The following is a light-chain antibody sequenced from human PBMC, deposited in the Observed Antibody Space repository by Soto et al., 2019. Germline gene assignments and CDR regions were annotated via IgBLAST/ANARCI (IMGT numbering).Light chain of an antibody. CDR1: SSDVGGYNY. CDR2: DVS. CDR3: CSYTSSSTYV. J-gene: IGLJ1*01. Sequence: QSALTQPASVSGSPGQSITISCTGTSSDVGGYNYVSWYQQHPGKAPKLMIYDVSNRPSGVPNRFSGSKSGNTASLTISGLQAEDEADYYCCSYTSSSTYVFGTGTKLTVL. V-gene: IGLV2-14*01.